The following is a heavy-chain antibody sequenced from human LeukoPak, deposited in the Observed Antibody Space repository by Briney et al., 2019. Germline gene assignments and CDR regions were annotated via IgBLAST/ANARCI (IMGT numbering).Heavy chain of an antibody. J-gene: IGHJ5*02. V-gene: IGHV4-34*01. CDR3: ARDRFVVVPAAMWWFDP. Sequence: SETLSLTCAVYGGSFSGYYWSWIRQPPGKGLEWIGEINHSGSTNYNPSLKSRVTISVDTSKNQFSLKLSSVTAADTAVYYCARDRFVVVPAAMWWFDPWGQGTLVTVSS. D-gene: IGHD2-2*01. CDR1: GGSFSGYY. CDR2: INHSGST.